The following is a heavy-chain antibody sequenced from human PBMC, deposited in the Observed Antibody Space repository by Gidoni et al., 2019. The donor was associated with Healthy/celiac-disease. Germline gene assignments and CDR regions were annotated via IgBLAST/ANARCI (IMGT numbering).Heavy chain of an antibody. J-gene: IGHJ4*02. CDR2: INPSGGST. CDR1: GYTFTSYY. V-gene: IGHV1-46*01. D-gene: IGHD6-19*01. CDR3: AREVAGGSGGPALDY. Sequence: QVQLVQSGAEVKKPGASVKVSCKASGYTFTSYYMHWVRQAPGQGLEWMGIINPSGGSTSYAQKFQGRVTMTRDTSTSTVYMELSSLRSEDTAVYYCAREVAGGSGGPALDYWGQGTLVTVSS.